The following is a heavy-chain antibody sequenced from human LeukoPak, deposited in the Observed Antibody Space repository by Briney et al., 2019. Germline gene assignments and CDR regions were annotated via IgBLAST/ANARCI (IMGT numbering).Heavy chain of an antibody. CDR2: ISGSSYI. Sequence: GGSLRLSCAASGFTFSSYSMNWVRQAPGKGLEWVSSISGSSYIYYADSVKGRFTISRDNAKNSLYLQMNSLRAEDTAVYYCARATVTTDSLCYWGQGTLVTVSS. J-gene: IGHJ4*02. CDR3: ARATVTTDSLCY. V-gene: IGHV3-21*01. CDR1: GFTFSSYS. D-gene: IGHD4-17*01.